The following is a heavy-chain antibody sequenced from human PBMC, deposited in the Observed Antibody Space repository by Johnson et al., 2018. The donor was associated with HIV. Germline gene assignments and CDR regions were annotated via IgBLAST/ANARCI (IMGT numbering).Heavy chain of an antibody. CDR2: ISWNSGSI. V-gene: IGHV3-9*01. J-gene: IGHJ3*02. CDR1: GFTFDDYA. CDR3: ARVIRAYDSSGYAGDAFDI. Sequence: VESGGSVVQPGRSLRLSCAASGFTFDDYAMHWIRQAPGKGLEWVSGISWNSGSIGYADSVKGRFTISRDNAKNTMYLQMNSLRAEDTALYYCARVIRAYDSSGYAGDAFDIWGQGTMVTASS. D-gene: IGHD3-22*01.